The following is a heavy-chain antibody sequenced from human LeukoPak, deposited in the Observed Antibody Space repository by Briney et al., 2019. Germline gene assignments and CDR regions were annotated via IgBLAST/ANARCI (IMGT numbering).Heavy chain of an antibody. V-gene: IGHV1-2*02. CDR1: GYPFTNFY. CDR3: ARMTHTLGATYSHFDY. Sequence: ASVKVSCKAPGYPFTNFYVHWVRLAPGQGLEWLGWTHPASGDTIYAQKFQGRVTMTRDTSISTAYMELTSLTSDDTAVYYCARMTHTLGATYSHFDYWGQGTLVTVSS. D-gene: IGHD3-16*01. CDR2: THPASGDT. J-gene: IGHJ4*02.